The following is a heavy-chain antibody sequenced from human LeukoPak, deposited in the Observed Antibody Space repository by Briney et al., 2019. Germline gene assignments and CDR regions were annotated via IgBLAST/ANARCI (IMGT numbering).Heavy chain of an antibody. Sequence: GGSLRLSCAGFGFTFTNFAMTWVRQAPGKGLEWVSSMGPSGDSHYLDSVKGRFSVSRDASKNTMYLQMSTLRADDTAVYFCARPTPYGTTWAGAFDLWGQGTMVTVSS. D-gene: IGHD3-10*01. J-gene: IGHJ3*01. CDR3: ARPTPYGTTWAGAFDL. CDR2: MGPSGDS. V-gene: IGHV3-23*01. CDR1: GFTFTNFA.